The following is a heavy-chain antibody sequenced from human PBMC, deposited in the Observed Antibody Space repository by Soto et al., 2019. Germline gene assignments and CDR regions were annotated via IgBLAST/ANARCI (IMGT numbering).Heavy chain of an antibody. Sequence: GASVKVFCRVSGSTLTELSIHWVRQAPGKVLEWMGGFDPEDGETIYPQNFQGRVTMTEDTSTDTAYMELSSLRSEDTAVYYCATRATVGIYYYYGLDVWGQGTTVTVSS. V-gene: IGHV1-24*01. CDR2: FDPEDGET. D-gene: IGHD4-17*01. CDR1: GSTLTELS. J-gene: IGHJ6*02. CDR3: ATRATVGIYYYYGLDV.